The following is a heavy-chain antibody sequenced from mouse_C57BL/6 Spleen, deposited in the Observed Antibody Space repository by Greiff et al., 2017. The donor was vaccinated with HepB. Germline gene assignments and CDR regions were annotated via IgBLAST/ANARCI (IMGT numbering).Heavy chain of an antibody. J-gene: IGHJ1*03. V-gene: IGHV14-1*01. Sequence: EVQLQQSGAELVRPGASVKLSCTASGFNIKDYYMHWVKQRPEQGLEWIGRIDPEDGDTEYAPKFQGKATMTADTSSNTAYLQLSSLTSEDTAVYYCTTSKSSIYYYGSSYEDFDVWGTGTTVTVSS. CDR3: TTSKSSIYYYGSSYEDFDV. CDR2: IDPEDGDT. D-gene: IGHD1-1*01. CDR1: GFNIKDYY.